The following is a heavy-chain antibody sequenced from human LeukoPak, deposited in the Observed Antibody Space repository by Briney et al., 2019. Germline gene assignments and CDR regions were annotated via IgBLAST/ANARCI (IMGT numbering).Heavy chain of an antibody. Sequence: SETLSLTCTVSGGSISSSSYYWGWIRQPPGKGLEWIGSIYYSGSTYYNPSLKSRVTVSVDTSKNQFSLKLSSVTAADTAVYYCARSDNRGSSSWPVYYYYYGMDVWGQGTTVTVSS. D-gene: IGHD6-13*01. V-gene: IGHV4-39*01. J-gene: IGHJ6*02. CDR2: IYYSGST. CDR1: GGSISSSSYY. CDR3: ARSDNRGSSSWPVYYYYYGMDV.